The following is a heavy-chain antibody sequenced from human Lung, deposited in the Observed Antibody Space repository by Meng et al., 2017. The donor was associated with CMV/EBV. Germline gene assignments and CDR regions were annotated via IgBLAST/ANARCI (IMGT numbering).Heavy chain of an antibody. D-gene: IGHD4-11*01. CDR3: ASATYMTTQQGWFDT. CDR2: IVPLLRTP. CDR1: GGNFNSYS. J-gene: IGHJ5*02. V-gene: IGHV1-69*08. Sequence: SVXVSXXAYGGNFNSYSFIWVRQAPGQGLEWVGRIVPLLRTPIFAQSFQGRVTITADRSSSTTYMELSRLRSEDTAVYYCASATYMTTQQGWFDTWGQGNXV.